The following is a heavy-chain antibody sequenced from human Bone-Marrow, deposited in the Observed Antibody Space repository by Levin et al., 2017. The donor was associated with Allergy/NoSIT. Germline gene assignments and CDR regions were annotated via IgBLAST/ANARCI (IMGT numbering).Heavy chain of an antibody. CDR1: GFTFSDYS. J-gene: IGHJ5*02. Sequence: PGGSLRLSCAASGFTFSDYSMNWVRQSPGKGLEWVSSITSLGNYKYYADSLKGRFTVSRDNARNTLDLDIHSLRDEDTAVYYCARGANYLPETKWFDPWGQGTLVTVSS. V-gene: IGHV3-21*01. D-gene: IGHD1-7*01. CDR2: ITSLGNYK. CDR3: ARGANYLPETKWFDP.